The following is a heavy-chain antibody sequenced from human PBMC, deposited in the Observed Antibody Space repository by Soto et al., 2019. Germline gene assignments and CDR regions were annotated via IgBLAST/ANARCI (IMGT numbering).Heavy chain of an antibody. J-gene: IGHJ4*02. CDR1: GSTFDDYA. D-gene: IGHD3-9*01. CDR3: AKEGPYYDILTGVPAY. V-gene: IGHV3-30*18. CDR2: ISYDGSNK. Sequence: PGGSLRLSCAASGSTFDDYAMHWVRQAPGKGLEWVAVISYDGSNKYYADSVKGRFTISRDNSKNTLYLQMNSLRAEDTAVYYCAKEGPYYDILTGVPAYWGQGTLVTV.